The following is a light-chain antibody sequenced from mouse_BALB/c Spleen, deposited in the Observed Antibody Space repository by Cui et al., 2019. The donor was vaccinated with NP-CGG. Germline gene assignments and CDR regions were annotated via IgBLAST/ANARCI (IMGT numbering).Light chain of an antibody. CDR2: GTN. V-gene: IGLV1*01. Sequence: QAVVTQESVFTTSPGETVTLTCRSSTGAVTTSNYANWVQEKPDYLFTGLIGGTNNRAPGVPARFSGSLIGDKAALTITGAQTEDEAIYFCALWYSNHWVFGGGTKLTVL. CDR1: TGAVTTSNY. J-gene: IGLJ1*01. CDR3: ALWYSNHWV.